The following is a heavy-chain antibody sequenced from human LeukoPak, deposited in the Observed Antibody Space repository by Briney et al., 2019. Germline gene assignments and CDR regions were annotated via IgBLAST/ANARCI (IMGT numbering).Heavy chain of an antibody. CDR2: IWYDGSNK. CDR3: ARDSSGWSTPLYGMDV. D-gene: IGHD6-19*01. CDR1: GFTFSSYG. V-gene: IGHV3-33*01. J-gene: IGHJ6*02. Sequence: PGGSLRLSCAASGFTFSSYGMHWVRQAPGKGLEWVAVIWYDGSNKYYADSAKGRFTISRDNSKNTLYLQMNSLRAEDTAVYYCARDSSGWSTPLYGMDVWGQGTTVTVSS.